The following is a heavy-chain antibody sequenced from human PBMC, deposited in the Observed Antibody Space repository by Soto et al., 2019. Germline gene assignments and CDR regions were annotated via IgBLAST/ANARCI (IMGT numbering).Heavy chain of an antibody. CDR2: ISGYDGRT. Sequence: QVHLVQSGAEVKKPGASVKVSCKTSGYTFTRYGISWVRQAPGQGLEWMGWISGYDGRTNFDQKVQDRVTMPTDTSTSTVYMELRSLSSDDTAVYYCAREGDVPYYYYGMDVWGQGTTVTVSS. J-gene: IGHJ6*02. CDR1: GYTFTRYG. V-gene: IGHV1-18*01. CDR3: AREGDVPYYYYGMDV. D-gene: IGHD2-21*02.